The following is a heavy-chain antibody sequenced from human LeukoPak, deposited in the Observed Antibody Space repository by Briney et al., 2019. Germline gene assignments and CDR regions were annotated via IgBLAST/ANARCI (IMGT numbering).Heavy chain of an antibody. J-gene: IGHJ4*02. CDR1: RGSITDNY. D-gene: IGHD6-19*01. CDR2: VYYSGGGT. V-gene: IGHV4-59*01. CDR3: ARGNSSGWYGGFDY. Sequence: SETLSLTCTVSRGSITDNYWSWIRQPPGKGLEWIGYVYYSGGGTNYNPSLKSRVTMSVGTSKNHFSLKLGSVTAADTAVYYCARGNSSGWYGGFDYWGQGILVTVSS.